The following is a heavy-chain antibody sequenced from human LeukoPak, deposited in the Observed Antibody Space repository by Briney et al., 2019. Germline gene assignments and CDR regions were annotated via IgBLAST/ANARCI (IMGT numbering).Heavy chain of an antibody. V-gene: IGHV1-18*04. CDR1: GYTFTSYG. J-gene: IGHJ5*02. CDR3: ARVPGDNWNDDVGLHWFDP. CDR2: ISAYNGNT. D-gene: IGHD1-1*01. Sequence: GASVKVSCKASGYTFTSYGISWVRQAPGQGLEWMGWISAYNGNTNYAQKHQGRVTMTTDTSTSTAYMELRSLRSDDTAVYYCARVPGDNWNDDVGLHWFDPWGQGTLVTVSS.